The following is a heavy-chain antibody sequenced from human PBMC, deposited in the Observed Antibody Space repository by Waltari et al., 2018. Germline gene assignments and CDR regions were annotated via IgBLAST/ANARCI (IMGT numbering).Heavy chain of an antibody. J-gene: IGHJ6*02. CDR3: AREGVPAAVRADYYYPMDV. CDR2: IHACNCNT. D-gene: IGHD2-2*01. V-gene: IGHV1-3*01. CDR1: GYPFTSYI. Sequence: QVQLVQSGAEVKRPGASVKVSCKTSGYPFTSYIIHWLRQAPGQRPEWMGWIHACNCNTKNSQKVQDRVTITRETSASTVYMELSSLRSEDPGVYFCAREGVPAAVRADYYYPMDVWGQGTTVTVSS.